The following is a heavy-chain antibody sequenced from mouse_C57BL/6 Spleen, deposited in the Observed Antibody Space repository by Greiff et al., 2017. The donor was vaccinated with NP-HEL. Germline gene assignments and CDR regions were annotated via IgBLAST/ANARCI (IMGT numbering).Heavy chain of an antibody. CDR1: GFNIKDYY. D-gene: IGHD4-1*01. V-gene: IGHV14-1*01. CDR2: IDPEDGDT. J-gene: IGHJ2*01. CDR3: TTSDGTLDY. Sequence: VHVKQSGAELVRPGASVKLSCTASGFNIKDYYMHWVKQRPEQGLEWIGRIDPEDGDTEYAPKFQGQATMTADTSSNTAYLQLSSLTSEDTAVYYCTTSDGTLDYWGQGTTLTVSS.